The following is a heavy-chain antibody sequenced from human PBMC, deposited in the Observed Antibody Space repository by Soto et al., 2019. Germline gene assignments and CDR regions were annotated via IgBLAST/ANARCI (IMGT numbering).Heavy chain of an antibody. Sequence: PGGSLRLSCEASGFTLSPYWVHWVRQAPGKGLVWVSSISDDGSSTTYADSVRGRFTISRDNAKNTLYLEISSLRAGDTGVYYWSRRHDSVLDNWGQGTPVTVSS. CDR1: GFTLSPYW. V-gene: IGHV3-74*03. J-gene: IGHJ4*02. CDR3: SRRHDSVLDN. D-gene: IGHD2-15*01. CDR2: ISDDGSST.